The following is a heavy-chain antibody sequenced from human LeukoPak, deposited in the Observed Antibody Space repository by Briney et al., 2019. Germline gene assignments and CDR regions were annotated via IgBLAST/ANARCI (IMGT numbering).Heavy chain of an antibody. CDR1: GFTFSTYL. J-gene: IGHJ6*02. CDR2: ISYDGSNK. Sequence: PGGSLRLSCAVPGFTFSTYLMHWVRQAPGRGLEWVALISYDGSNKYYADSVKGRFTISRDNSKNTLYLQMNSLRAEDTAVYYCARAQWLVPTSYYYYGMDVWGQGTTVTVSS. D-gene: IGHD6-19*01. CDR3: ARAQWLVPTSYYYYGMDV. V-gene: IGHV3-30-3*01.